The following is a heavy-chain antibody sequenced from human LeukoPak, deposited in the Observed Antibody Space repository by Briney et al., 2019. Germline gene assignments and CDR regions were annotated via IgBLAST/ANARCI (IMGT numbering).Heavy chain of an antibody. CDR3: ARDSPRNDFWSGYYVH. CDR1: GYTLTSYG. Sequence: ASVKVSCKASGYTLTSYGISWVRQAPGQGLEWMGWISAYNGNTNYAQKLQGRVTMTTDTSTSTAYMELRSLRSDDTAVYYCARDSPRNDFWSGYYVHWGQGTLVTVSS. D-gene: IGHD3-3*01. J-gene: IGHJ4*02. CDR2: ISAYNGNT. V-gene: IGHV1-18*01.